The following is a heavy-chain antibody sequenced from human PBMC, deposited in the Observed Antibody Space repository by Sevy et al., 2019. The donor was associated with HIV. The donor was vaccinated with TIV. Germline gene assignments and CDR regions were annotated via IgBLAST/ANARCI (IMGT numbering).Heavy chain of an antibody. D-gene: IGHD3-16*01. V-gene: IGHV4-38-2*01. J-gene: IGHJ6*03. CDR2: VHHSGST. CDR3: ARRDLGIDV. CDR1: NYSISSGYY. Sequence: SETLSLTCAVSNYSISSGYYWGWIRQFPGKGLEWIASVHHSGSTYYNPSLKSRVSISVDRSKNQFSLKLNSVTAADKAVYYCARRDLGIDVWGKGTTVTVSS.